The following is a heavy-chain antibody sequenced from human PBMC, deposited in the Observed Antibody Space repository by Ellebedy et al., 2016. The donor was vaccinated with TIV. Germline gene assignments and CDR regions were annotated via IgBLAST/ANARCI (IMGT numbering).Heavy chain of an antibody. Sequence: GSLRLXXTVSGGSISSSSYYWGWIRQPPGKGLEWIGSIYYSGSTYYNPSLKSRVTISVDTSKNQFSLKLSSVTAADTAVYYCARGLRYSYGTRNWFDPWGQGTLVTVSS. CDR3: ARGLRYSYGTRNWFDP. CDR1: GGSISSSSYY. V-gene: IGHV4-39*01. D-gene: IGHD5-18*01. CDR2: IYYSGST. J-gene: IGHJ5*02.